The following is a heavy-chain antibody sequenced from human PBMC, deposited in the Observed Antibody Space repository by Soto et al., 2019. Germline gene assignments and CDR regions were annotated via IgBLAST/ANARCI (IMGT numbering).Heavy chain of an antibody. CDR3: AGHSSGVPGYFYGMDV. Sequence: QVQLVQSGAEVKKPGSSVKVSCKASGGTFSSYAISWVRQAPGQGLEWMGGLIPIFDTADYAKKFQGRVTITADDSTNTAYMELSRLRSEDTAVYYCAGHSSGVPGYFYGMDVWGQGTTVTVSS. CDR2: LIPIFDTA. V-gene: IGHV1-69*12. J-gene: IGHJ6*02. CDR1: GGTFSSYA. D-gene: IGHD3-22*01.